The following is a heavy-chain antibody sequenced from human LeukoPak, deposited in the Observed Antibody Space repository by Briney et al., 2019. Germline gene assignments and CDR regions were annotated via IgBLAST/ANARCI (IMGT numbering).Heavy chain of an antibody. CDR3: ARHGGGYCRSTSCYLFGP. CDR2: IYPGDSDT. D-gene: IGHD2-2*01. V-gene: IGHV5-51*01. Sequence: GESLKISCKASGYSFTTYWIGWVRQMPGKGLEWMGIIYPGDSDTRYSPSFQGQVTISADKSISTAYLQWSSLKASDTAMYYCARHGGGYCRSTSCYLFGPWGQGTLVTVSS. J-gene: IGHJ5*02. CDR1: GYSFTTYW.